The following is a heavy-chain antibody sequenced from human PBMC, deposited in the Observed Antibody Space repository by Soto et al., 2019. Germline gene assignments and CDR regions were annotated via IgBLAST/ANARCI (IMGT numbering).Heavy chain of an antibody. J-gene: IGHJ3*02. D-gene: IGHD4-17*01. CDR3: EKSTSRTFYGGAFDI. CDR2: ISFDATYK. V-gene: IGHV3-30*18. Sequence: QVQLVESGGGMVQPGRSLRLSCAASGFTFSTSGMHWVRQAPGKGLEWVAVISFDATYKYYADSVKGRLTISRDNSKNTLYLQMNSLRAEDTAVYYCEKSTSRTFYGGAFDIWGHGTLVTVSS. CDR1: GFTFSTSG.